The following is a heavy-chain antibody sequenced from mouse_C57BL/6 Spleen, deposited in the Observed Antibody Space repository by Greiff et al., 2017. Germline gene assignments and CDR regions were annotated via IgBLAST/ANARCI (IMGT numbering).Heavy chain of an antibody. Sequence: EVKLVESGGGLVKPGGSLKLSCAASGFTFSDYGMHWVRQAPEKGLEWVAYISSGSSTIYYADTVKGRFTLSRDNAKNTLFLQMTSLRSEDTAMYYCALYEYFDYWGKGTTLTVSS. D-gene: IGHD2-3*01. CDR3: ALYEYFDY. V-gene: IGHV5-17*01. J-gene: IGHJ2*01. CDR1: GFTFSDYG. CDR2: ISSGSSTI.